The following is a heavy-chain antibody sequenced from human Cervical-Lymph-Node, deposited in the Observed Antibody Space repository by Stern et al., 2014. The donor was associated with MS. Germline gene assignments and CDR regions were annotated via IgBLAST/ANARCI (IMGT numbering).Heavy chain of an antibody. D-gene: IGHD3-3*01. CDR3: ARVSYDFWSGYYPFDY. CDR2: IYFSGST. J-gene: IGHJ4*02. V-gene: IGHV4-31*03. CDR1: GGSISSGGYY. Sequence: QVQLVESGPGLVKPSQTLSLTCTVSGGSISSGGYYWSWIRPHPGKGLEWIGDIYFSGSTYYNPSLKSRVNISVYTSKNQFSLKLSSVTAADTAVYYCARVSYDFWSGYYPFDYWGQGTLVTVSS.